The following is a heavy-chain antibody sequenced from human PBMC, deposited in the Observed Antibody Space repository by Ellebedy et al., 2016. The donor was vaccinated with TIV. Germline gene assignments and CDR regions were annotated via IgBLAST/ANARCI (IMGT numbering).Heavy chain of an antibody. J-gene: IGHJ4*02. CDR2: IDPNGGDT. CDR3: ARDGAYNFN. CDR1: GYTFTDHY. Sequence: AASVKVSCKASGYTFTDHYMHWVRQAPGQGLEWMGCIDPNGGDTKYARQFQGRVTMTRDTSISTVYMEVSSLRYDDTAVYYCARDGAYNFNWGRGTLVSVSS. V-gene: IGHV1-2*02. D-gene: IGHD5-24*01.